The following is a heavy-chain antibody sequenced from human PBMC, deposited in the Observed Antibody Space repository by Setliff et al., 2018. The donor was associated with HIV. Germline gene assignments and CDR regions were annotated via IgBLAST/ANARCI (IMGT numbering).Heavy chain of an antibody. J-gene: IGHJ4*02. Sequence: GASVKVSCKASGYTFSAYCLHWVRRAPGQGLEWMGWINPNSGATNYAHNFQGRVTMTRDTSISTAYMDLSSLTSYDTAVYYCARDRLISVVRGLSDSWGQGTLVTVSS. D-gene: IGHD3-10*01. CDR3: ARDRLISVVRGLSDS. CDR2: INPNSGAT. V-gene: IGHV1-2*02. CDR1: GYTFSAYC.